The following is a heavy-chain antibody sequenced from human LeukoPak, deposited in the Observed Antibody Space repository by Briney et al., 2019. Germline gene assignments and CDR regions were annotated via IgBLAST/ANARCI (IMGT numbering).Heavy chain of an antibody. CDR3: ARRVLGYCSGGSCLFDY. V-gene: IGHV3-74*01. D-gene: IGHD2-15*01. J-gene: IGHJ4*02. Sequence: PGGSLRLSCAASGFSFSRHWMHWVRQAPGKGLVWVSRINSDGSSTSYADSVKGRFTISRDNAKNTLYLQMNSLRAEDTAVYYCARRVLGYCSGGSCLFDYWGQGTLVTVSS. CDR2: INSDGSST. CDR1: GFSFSRHW.